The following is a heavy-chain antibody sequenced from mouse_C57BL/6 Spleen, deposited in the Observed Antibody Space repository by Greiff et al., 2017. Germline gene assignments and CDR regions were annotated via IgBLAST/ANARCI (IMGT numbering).Heavy chain of an antibody. J-gene: IGHJ3*01. V-gene: IGHV1-54*01. D-gene: IGHD3-3*01. CDR1: GYAFTNYL. CDR2: INPGSGGT. CDR3: ARLEARGFAY. Sequence: LVESGAELVRPGTSVKVSCKASGYAFTNYLIEWVKQRPGQGLEWIGVINPGSGGTNYNEKFKGKATLTADKSSSTAYMQLSSLTSEDSAVYFCARLEARGFAYWGQGTLVTVSA.